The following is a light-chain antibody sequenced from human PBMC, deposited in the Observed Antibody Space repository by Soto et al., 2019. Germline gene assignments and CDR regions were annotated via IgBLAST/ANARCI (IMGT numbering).Light chain of an antibody. CDR2: DVS. Sequence: QSALTQPRSVSGSPGQSVTTSCTGTSSDVGYYNFVSWYQQHPGKAPKLMIYDVSKRPSGVPDRFSGSKSGNTASLTISGLKAEDEADYYCCSYAGNYGVVFGGGTKLTVL. CDR1: SSDVGYYNF. CDR3: CSYAGNYGVV. V-gene: IGLV2-11*01. J-gene: IGLJ2*01.